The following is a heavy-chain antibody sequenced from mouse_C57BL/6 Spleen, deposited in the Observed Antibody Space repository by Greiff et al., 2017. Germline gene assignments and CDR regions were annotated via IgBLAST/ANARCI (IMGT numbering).Heavy chain of an antibody. CDR3: ARYDDYALDY. V-gene: IGHV1-82*01. D-gene: IGHD2-3*01. J-gene: IGHJ2*01. CDR2: IYPGDGDT. Sequence: QVQLQQSGPELVKPGASVKISCKASGYAFSSSWMNWVKQRPGKGLEWIGRIYPGDGDTKYNGKFKGKATLTADKSSSTAYMQLSSLTYEDAAVYFCARYDDYALDYWGQGTTLTVSS. CDR1: GYAFSSSW.